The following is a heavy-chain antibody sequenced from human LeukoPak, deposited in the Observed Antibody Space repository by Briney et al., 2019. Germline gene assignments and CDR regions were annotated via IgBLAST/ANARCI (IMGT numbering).Heavy chain of an antibody. CDR1: GGSFSGYY. Sequence: SETLSLTCAVYGGSFSGYYWSWIRQPLGKGLEWIGEINHSGSTNYNPSLKSRVTISVDTSKNQFSLKLSSVTAADTAVYYCACPSGSYDYWGQGTLVTVSS. CDR3: ACPSGSYDY. J-gene: IGHJ4*02. CDR2: INHSGST. D-gene: IGHD1-26*01. V-gene: IGHV4-34*01.